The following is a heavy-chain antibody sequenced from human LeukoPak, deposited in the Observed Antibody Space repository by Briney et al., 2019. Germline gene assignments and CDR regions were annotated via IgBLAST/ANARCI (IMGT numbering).Heavy chain of an antibody. J-gene: IGHJ4*02. V-gene: IGHV4-59*08. Sequence: SETLSLTCTVSGGSISGYYWIWFRQPPGKGLEWIGWIFYSGNTNYNPSLKSRVTISLDTSKTQFSLKLSSVSDADTAVYYCARLSHDGSGYRPDFWGQGTLVTVSS. CDR2: IFYSGNT. CDR3: ARLSHDGSGYRPDF. CDR1: GGSISGYY. D-gene: IGHD3-22*01.